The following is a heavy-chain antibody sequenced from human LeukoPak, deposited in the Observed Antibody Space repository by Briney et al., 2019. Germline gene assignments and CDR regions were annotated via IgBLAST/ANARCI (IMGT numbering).Heavy chain of an antibody. CDR1: GFTFSSYS. Sequence: GGSLRLSCAASGFTFSSYSMNWVRQAPGKGLDWVSSISSSSSYIYYADSVKGRFTISRDNAKNSLYLQMNSLRAEDTAVFYCATAYDILTGYRFASDYWGQGTLVTVSS. CDR2: ISSSSSYI. CDR3: ATAYDILTGYRFASDY. J-gene: IGHJ4*02. V-gene: IGHV3-21*01. D-gene: IGHD3-9*01.